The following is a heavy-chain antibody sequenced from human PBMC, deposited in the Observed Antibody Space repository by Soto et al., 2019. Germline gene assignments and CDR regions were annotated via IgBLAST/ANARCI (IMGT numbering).Heavy chain of an antibody. D-gene: IGHD6-6*01. CDR1: GFIFSSHW. CDR2: IKYDDSET. CDR3: AGSSHSNWFDH. Sequence: EVQLVESGGGLVQPGGSLRLSCEGSGFIFSSHWMGWVRQSPVRGLEWVANIKYDDSETPYMDFAKGRFTISRDHAKNTLYLQTTSLRVEDTAVYYCAGSSHSNWFDHWGQGTLVTVSS. J-gene: IGHJ5*02. V-gene: IGHV3-7*05.